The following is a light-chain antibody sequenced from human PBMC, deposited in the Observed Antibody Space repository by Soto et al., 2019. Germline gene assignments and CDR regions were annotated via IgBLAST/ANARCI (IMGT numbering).Light chain of an antibody. CDR2: DAS. CDR1: QDISNS. Sequence: DIQMTQSPSSLSASVEDRVTITCQASQDISNSLNWYQQKPGKAPKLLIYDASNLQTGVPSRFSGSGSRTDFTFTISSLQPEDIATYYCQQYDNLPSFGGGTKVEVK. CDR3: QQYDNLPS. J-gene: IGKJ4*01. V-gene: IGKV1-33*01.